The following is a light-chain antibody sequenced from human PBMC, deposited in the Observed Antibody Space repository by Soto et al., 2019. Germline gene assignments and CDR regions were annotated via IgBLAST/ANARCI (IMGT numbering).Light chain of an antibody. CDR3: QHSYNTPRT. CDR2: GAS. CDR1: QSISTY. V-gene: IGKV1-39*01. Sequence: DIQMTQSPSSLSASVGDRVTITCRASQSISTYLNWYQQKPGKAPKLLIYGASSLQSGVPSRFSGSGSGTGFTRGISSLQPEDFATYYCQHSYNTPRTFGQGTTVEIK. J-gene: IGKJ1*01.